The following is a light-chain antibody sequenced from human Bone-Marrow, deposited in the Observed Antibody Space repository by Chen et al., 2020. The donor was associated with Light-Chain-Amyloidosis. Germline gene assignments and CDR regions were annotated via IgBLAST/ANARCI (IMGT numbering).Light chain of an antibody. V-gene: IGLV1-47*01. J-gene: IGLJ1*01. CDR1: SSNIGINY. Sequence: QSVLTQPPLASGTPGQRVTISCSGSSSNIGINYVYWYQHFPGAAPNLLIHRNIQRPSGVPDGVSASKSDTSAFLAISVRRSKDEDDYYCAACDGSLSGYVTGTGTKVIAL. CDR2: RNI. CDR3: AACDGSLSGYV.